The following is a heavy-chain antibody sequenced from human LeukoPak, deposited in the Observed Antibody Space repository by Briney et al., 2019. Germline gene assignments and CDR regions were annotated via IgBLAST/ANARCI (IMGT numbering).Heavy chain of an antibody. CDR2: IGGSGVNT. CDR3: AKGMSGSNPHNWFDP. J-gene: IGHJ5*02. V-gene: IGHV3-23*01. CDR1: GLTFSNYA. D-gene: IGHD1-26*01. Sequence: PGGSLRLSCVVSGLTFSNYAMSWVRQAPGKGLEWVSVIGGSGVNTYYADSVKGRFTISRDNSKNTLFLQMNSMRAEDTAVYYCAKGMSGSNPHNWFDPWGQGTLVTVSS.